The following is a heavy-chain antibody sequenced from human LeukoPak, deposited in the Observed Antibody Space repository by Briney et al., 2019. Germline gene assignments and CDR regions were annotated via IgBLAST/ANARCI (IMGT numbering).Heavy chain of an antibody. CDR2: IYYGGST. Sequence: SETLSLTCTVSGGSISSSSYYWGWIRQPPGKGLEWIVSIYYGGSTYYNPSLKSRVIISVDTSKNQFSLQLNSVTPEDTAVYYRARGSYYYASGSYHDAFDIWGQGTMVTVSS. CDR3: ARGSYYYASGSYHDAFDI. CDR1: GGSISSSSYY. J-gene: IGHJ3*02. V-gene: IGHV4-39*07. D-gene: IGHD3-10*01.